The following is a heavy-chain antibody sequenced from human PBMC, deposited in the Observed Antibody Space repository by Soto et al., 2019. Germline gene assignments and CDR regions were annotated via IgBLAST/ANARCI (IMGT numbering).Heavy chain of an antibody. V-gene: IGHV3-21*01. Sequence: EVQLVESGGGLVKPGGSLRLSCAASGFTFSSYSMNWVRQAPGKGLEWVSSISSSSSYIYYADSVKGRFTISRDNAKNSLYLQRNSLRAEDTAVYYCARSGSYFERNWFDPWGQGTLVTVSS. CDR3: ARSGSYFERNWFDP. CDR2: ISSSSSYI. J-gene: IGHJ5*02. D-gene: IGHD1-26*01. CDR1: GFTFSSYS.